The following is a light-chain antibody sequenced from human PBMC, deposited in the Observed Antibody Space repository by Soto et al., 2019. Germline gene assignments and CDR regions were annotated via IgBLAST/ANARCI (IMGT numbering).Light chain of an antibody. Sequence: EIVMTQSPATLSVSPGERATLSCRASQSVSSNLAWYQQKPGQAPRLLIYGASTRATGIPARFSGSGSGTGFTLTNSSLQSEDFAVYYCQQYNNCPLTFGGGTKVEIK. V-gene: IGKV3-15*01. CDR3: QQYNNCPLT. CDR1: QSVSSN. CDR2: GAS. J-gene: IGKJ4*01.